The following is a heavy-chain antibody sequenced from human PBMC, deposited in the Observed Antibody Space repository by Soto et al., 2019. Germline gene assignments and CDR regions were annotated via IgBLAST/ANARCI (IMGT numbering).Heavy chain of an antibody. CDR3: ARGGSLWFGELSAYYYGMDV. J-gene: IGHJ6*02. CDR2: IIPIFGTA. V-gene: IGHV1-69*05. Sequence: SVKVSCKASGGTFSSYAISWVRQAPGQGLEWMGGIIPIFGTANYAQKFQGRVTMTRDTSISTAYMELSRLRSDDTAVYYCARGGSLWFGELSAYYYGMDVWGQGTTVTVSS. D-gene: IGHD3-10*01. CDR1: GGTFSSYA.